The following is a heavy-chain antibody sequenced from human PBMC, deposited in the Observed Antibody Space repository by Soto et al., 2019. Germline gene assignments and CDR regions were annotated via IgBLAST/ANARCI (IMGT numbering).Heavy chain of an antibody. CDR1: GFTVSSNY. Sequence: EVQLVESGGGLVQPGGSLRLSCAASGFTVSSNYMSWVRQAPGKGLEWVSVIYSGGSTYYAASVKGRFTISRDNAKNTMYLQMNCLRAEVTAGYYCARTAYGDYPNFFDYWGQGTLVTGSS. V-gene: IGHV3-66*01. J-gene: IGHJ4*02. CDR2: IYSGGST. CDR3: ARTAYGDYPNFFDY. D-gene: IGHD4-17*01.